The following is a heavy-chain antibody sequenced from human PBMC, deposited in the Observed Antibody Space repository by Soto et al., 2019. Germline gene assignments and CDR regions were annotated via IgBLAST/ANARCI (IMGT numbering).Heavy chain of an antibody. CDR2: IYYSGRT. CDR1: GGSISSSNYY. Sequence: PSETLSLTCTVSGGSISSSNYYWGWIRQPPGKGLEWIGSIYYSGRTYYNPSLKSRVTISVDTSKNQFSLKLSSVTAADTAVYYCARDDLYGGWFDPWGQGTLVTVSS. CDR3: ARDDLYGGWFDP. V-gene: IGHV4-39*07. D-gene: IGHD4-17*01. J-gene: IGHJ5*02.